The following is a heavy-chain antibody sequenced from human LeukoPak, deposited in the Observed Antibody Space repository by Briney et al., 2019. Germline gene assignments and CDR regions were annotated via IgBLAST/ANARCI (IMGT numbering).Heavy chain of an antibody. CDR2: ISYDGTNK. Sequence: QTGGSLRLSCAASGFTFSNYGMHWVRQAPGKGLEWVAVISYDGTNKYYADSVKGRFTISRDNSKNTLYLQMNSLRAEDTALYYCAKDGYSSSWYVRWYFDLWGRGTPVTVSS. J-gene: IGHJ2*01. D-gene: IGHD6-13*01. V-gene: IGHV3-30*18. CDR3: AKDGYSSSWYVRWYFDL. CDR1: GFTFSNYG.